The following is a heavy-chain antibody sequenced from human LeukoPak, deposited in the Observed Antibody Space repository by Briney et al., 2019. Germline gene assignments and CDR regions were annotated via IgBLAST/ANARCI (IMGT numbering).Heavy chain of an antibody. J-gene: IGHJ4*02. D-gene: IGHD2-15*01. CDR2: ISGSGGST. CDR1: GFTFSSYW. CDR3: AKDHLYCSGGSCYFDY. V-gene: IGHV3-23*01. Sequence: GGSLRLSCAASGFTFSSYWMSWVRQAPGKGLEWVSAISGSGGSTYYADSVKGRFTISRDNSKNTLYLQMNSLRAEDTAVYYCAKDHLYCSGGSCYFDYWGQGTLVTVSS.